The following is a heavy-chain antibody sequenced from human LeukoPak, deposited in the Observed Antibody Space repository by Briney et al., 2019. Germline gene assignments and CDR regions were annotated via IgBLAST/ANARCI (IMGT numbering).Heavy chain of an antibody. Sequence: PGGSLRLSCEVSGFTFSSYWMHWVRQAPGKGLVWVSRINSDGSSTSYADSVKGRFTISRDSAKNTLFLQMNSLRSEDTAVYYCATSRTFDYWGQGTLVTVSS. CDR2: INSDGSST. J-gene: IGHJ4*02. CDR3: ATSRTFDY. CDR1: GFTFSSYW. V-gene: IGHV3-74*01.